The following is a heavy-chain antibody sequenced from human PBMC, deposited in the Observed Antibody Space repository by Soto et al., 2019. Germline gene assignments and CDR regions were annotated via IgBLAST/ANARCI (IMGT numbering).Heavy chain of an antibody. CDR1: GFSLSTSGVG. Sequence: SGPTLVNPTQTLTLTCTFSGFSLSTSGVGVGWICQSPGRAPEWLALIYWDDDKRYSPSLKSRLTITKDTSKNQVVLTMANLDPADTATYYCAHRVLRTVFGLVTTTAIYFDFWGQGTPVTVSS. V-gene: IGHV2-5*02. CDR2: IYWDDDK. CDR3: AHRVLRTVFGLVTTTAIYFDF. J-gene: IGHJ4*02. D-gene: IGHD3-3*01.